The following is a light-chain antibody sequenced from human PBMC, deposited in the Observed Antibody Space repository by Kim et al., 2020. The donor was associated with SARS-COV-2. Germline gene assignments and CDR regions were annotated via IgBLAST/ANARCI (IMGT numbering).Light chain of an antibody. Sequence: GQQVPIACTGTSSDVGGYNYVSWYQQHPGKAPKLMIYDVSKRPSGVPDRFSGSKSGNTASLTISGLQAEDEADYYCCSYAGSYSYVFGTGTKVTVL. CDR2: DVS. CDR1: SSDVGGYNY. CDR3: CSYAGSYSYV. J-gene: IGLJ1*01. V-gene: IGLV2-11*01.